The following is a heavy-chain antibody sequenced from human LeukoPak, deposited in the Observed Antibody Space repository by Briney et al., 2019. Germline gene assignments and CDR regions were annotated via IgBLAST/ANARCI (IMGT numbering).Heavy chain of an antibody. CDR1: GGSFSPYY. Sequence: SETLSLTCAVYGGSFSPYYWSWIRQSPDKGLEWIGEINHSGSTNYNPSLKSRVTISVDTSKNQFSLKLSSVTAADTAVYYCARGVSGSYSWWFDPWGQGTLVTVSS. V-gene: IGHV4-34*01. CDR3: ARGVSGSYSWWFDP. D-gene: IGHD1-26*01. J-gene: IGHJ5*02. CDR2: INHSGST.